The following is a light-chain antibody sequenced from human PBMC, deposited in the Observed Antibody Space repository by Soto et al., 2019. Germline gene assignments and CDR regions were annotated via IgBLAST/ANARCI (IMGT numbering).Light chain of an antibody. CDR1: QGIGSY. J-gene: IGKJ4*01. Sequence: SHLTQSPSSLSASVGGRVTITCRASQGIGSYLAWYQQKPGEAPKLLIFAASTLQSGVPSRFSGSGSGTDFTLTISSLQAEDFATYYCQQLSTYPSTFGGGTKVDIK. CDR2: AAS. CDR3: QQLSTYPST. V-gene: IGKV1-9*01.